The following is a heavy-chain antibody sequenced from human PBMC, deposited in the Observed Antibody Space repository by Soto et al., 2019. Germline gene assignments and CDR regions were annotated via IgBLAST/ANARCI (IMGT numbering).Heavy chain of an antibody. CDR1: GFTFSNAW. Sequence: PGGSLRLSCGASGFTFSNAWMSWVRQAPGKGLEWVGRIKDKSDGGTIDYAAPVKGRSTISRDDSKNTLYLQMNSLKTEDTAVYYCKTDRISYSSSWYPFDYWGQGTLVTVSS. D-gene: IGHD6-13*01. CDR3: KTDRISYSSSWYPFDY. J-gene: IGHJ4*02. CDR2: IKDKSDGGTI. V-gene: IGHV3-15*01.